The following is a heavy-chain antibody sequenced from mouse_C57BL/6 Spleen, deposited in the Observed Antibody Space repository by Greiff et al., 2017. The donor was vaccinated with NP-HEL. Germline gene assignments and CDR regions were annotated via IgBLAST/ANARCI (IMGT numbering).Heavy chain of an antibody. J-gene: IGHJ4*01. V-gene: IGHV1-22*01. CDR3: ARSGTGGAMDY. CDR1: GYTFTDYN. CDR2: INPNNGGT. Sequence: VHVKQSGPELVKPGASVKMSCKASGYTFTDYNMHWVKQSHGKSLEWIGYINPNNGGTSYNQKFKGKATLTVNKSSSTAYMELRSLTSEDSAVYYCARSGTGGAMDYWGQGTSVTVSS. D-gene: IGHD3-2*02.